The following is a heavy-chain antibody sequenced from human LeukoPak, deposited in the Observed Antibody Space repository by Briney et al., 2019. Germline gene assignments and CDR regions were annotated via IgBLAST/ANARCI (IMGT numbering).Heavy chain of an antibody. CDR3: AGEADSGSYDAFDI. D-gene: IGHD1-26*01. CDR2: ISSSGSTI. Sequence: GGSLRLSCAASGFTFSSYEMNWVRQAPGKGLEWVSYISSSGSTIYYADSVKGRFTISRDNAKNSLYLQMNSLRAEDTAVYYCAGEADSGSYDAFDIWGQGTMVTVSS. J-gene: IGHJ3*02. V-gene: IGHV3-48*03. CDR1: GFTFSSYE.